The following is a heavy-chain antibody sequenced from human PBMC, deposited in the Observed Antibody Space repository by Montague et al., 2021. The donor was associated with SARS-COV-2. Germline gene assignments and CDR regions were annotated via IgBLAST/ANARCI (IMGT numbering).Heavy chain of an antibody. CDR1: GASISSSENS. J-gene: IGHJ4*02. D-gene: IGHD5-12*01. V-gene: IGHV4-39*02. CDR3: AREVGRGYSGYEGEY. Sequence: SETLSLTCTVSGASISSSENSWGWIRQSPGKGLEWFGSIFYSGTTYFNPSLRSRIAISVDTSKNQFSLKVTSVTAADTAVYYCAREVGRGYSGYEGEYWGQGTLVTVSS. CDR2: IFYSGTT.